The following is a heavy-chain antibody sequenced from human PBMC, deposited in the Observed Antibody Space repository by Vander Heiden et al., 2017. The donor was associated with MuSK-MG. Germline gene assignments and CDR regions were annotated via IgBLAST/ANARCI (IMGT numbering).Heavy chain of an antibody. CDR3: AKAPSDEALP. CDR2: ISGSGGST. V-gene: IGHV3-23*01. Sequence: EAQLLESGGGLVRPGGSLRLARAASGFTLSSYAMSWGRQAPGRGLGWVSAISGSGGSTDDADSVKGRFTISRDNSKNTLYLKMKSLRAEDTAVYDCAKAPSDEALPWGQGTMVTLYS. CDR1: GFTLSSYA. J-gene: IGHJ5*02.